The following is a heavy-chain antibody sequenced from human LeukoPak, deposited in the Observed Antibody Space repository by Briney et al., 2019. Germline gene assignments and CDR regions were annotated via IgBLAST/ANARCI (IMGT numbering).Heavy chain of an antibody. CDR3: ARDRLEGGETFDS. Sequence: GGSPRLSFAASGFTFRGYSIDWVRQAPEKGLEWVSFITGSSSYISYADSVKGRFPISRDNAENSLFLQMNSLRPEDTAVYFCARDRLEGGETFDSWGQGTLVTVSS. V-gene: IGHV3-21*01. D-gene: IGHD1-1*01. CDR2: ITGSSSYI. J-gene: IGHJ4*02. CDR1: GFTFRGYS.